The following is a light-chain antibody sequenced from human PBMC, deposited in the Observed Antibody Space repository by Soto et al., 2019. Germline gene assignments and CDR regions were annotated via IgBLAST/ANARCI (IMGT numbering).Light chain of an antibody. CDR1: QSLVYSDGNTY. V-gene: IGKV2-30*01. CDR2: KVS. J-gene: IGKJ4*01. CDR3: MQGTHWPLT. Sequence: DVVMTQSPLSLPVTLGQPASISCRSSQSLVYSDGNTYLNWFQQRPGQSPRRLIYKVSNRDSGVPDRFSGSGSATDFTLRISRVEAVDVGVYYCMQGTHWPLTFGGGTKVEIK.